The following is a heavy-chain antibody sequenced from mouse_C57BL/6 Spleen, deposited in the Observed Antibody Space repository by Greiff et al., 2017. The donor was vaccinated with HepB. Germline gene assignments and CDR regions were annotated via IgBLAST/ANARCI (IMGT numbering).Heavy chain of an antibody. V-gene: IGHV1-54*01. CDR3: ARSPSTMVTTDYYAMDY. J-gene: IGHJ4*01. D-gene: IGHD2-2*01. Sequence: VQLQQSGAELVRPGTSVKVSCKASGYAFTNYLIEWVKQRPGQGLEWIGVINPGSGGTNYNEKFKGKATLTADKSSSTAYMQLSSLTSEDSAVYFCARSPSTMVTTDYYAMDYWGQGTSVTVSS. CDR2: INPGSGGT. CDR1: GYAFTNYL.